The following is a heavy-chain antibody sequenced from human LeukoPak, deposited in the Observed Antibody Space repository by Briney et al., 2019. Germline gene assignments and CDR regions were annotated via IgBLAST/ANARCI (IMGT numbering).Heavy chain of an antibody. CDR1: GGSFSGYY. V-gene: IGHV4-34*01. Sequence: SETLSLTCSAYGGSFSGYYWRWIRQPPGKGLEWIGEINHSGNSNYNPSLKSRVTISVDTSKNQFSLKLNSVTAADTGVYYCARGLTHWGQGTLVTVSS. CDR2: INHSGNS. CDR3: ARGLTH. J-gene: IGHJ4*02.